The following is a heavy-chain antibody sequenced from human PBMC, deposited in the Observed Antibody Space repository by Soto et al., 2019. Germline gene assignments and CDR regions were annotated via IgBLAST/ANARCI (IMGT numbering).Heavy chain of an antibody. CDR2: VSGSGGSK. CDR1: GFTFSSYA. CDR3: ARWGPGTYFDY. Sequence: EVQLLESGGGLVQPGGSLRLSCAASGFTFSSYAMRWVRQAPGKGLEWVSAVSGSGGSKYYAATVKGRFTISRDNSKNTLYLQMNSLRAEDTAVYYCARWGPGTYFDYWGQGTLVTFSS. V-gene: IGHV3-23*01. D-gene: IGHD6-13*01. J-gene: IGHJ4*02.